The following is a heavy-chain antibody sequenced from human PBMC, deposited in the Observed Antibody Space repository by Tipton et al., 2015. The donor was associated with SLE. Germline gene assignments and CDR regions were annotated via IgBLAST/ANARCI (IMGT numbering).Heavy chain of an antibody. CDR2: IIHSGVT. Sequence: TLSLTCAVSGESFNGYFWTWIRQPPGKGLEWIAEIIHSGVTNYNPSLRSRVTISVDMSKNQVSLKLSSVTAADTAVYYCARTYYYDSDGYHLEYFDTWGQGTLVTVST. CDR3: ARTYYYDSDGYHLEYFDT. CDR1: GESFNGYF. J-gene: IGHJ4*02. D-gene: IGHD3-22*01. V-gene: IGHV4-34*12.